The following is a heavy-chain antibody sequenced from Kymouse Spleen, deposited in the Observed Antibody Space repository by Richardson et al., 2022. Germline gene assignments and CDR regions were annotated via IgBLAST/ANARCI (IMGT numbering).Heavy chain of an antibody. Sequence: QVQLQESGPGLVKPSETLSLTCTVSGGSVSSGSYYWSWIRQPPGKGLEWIGYIYYSGSTNYNPSLKSRVTISVDTSKNQFSLKLSSVTAADTAVYYCARDGYSSGWSYYYYGMDVWGQGTTVTVSS. CDR1: GGSVSSGSYY. J-gene: IGHJ6*02. V-gene: IGHV4-61*01. CDR2: IYYSGST. D-gene: IGHD6-19*01. CDR3: ARDGYSSGWSYYYYGMDV.